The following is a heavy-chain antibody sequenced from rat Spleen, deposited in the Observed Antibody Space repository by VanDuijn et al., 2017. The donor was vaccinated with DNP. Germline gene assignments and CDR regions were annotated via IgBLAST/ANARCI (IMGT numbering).Heavy chain of an antibody. D-gene: IGHD1-2*01. J-gene: IGHJ2*01. Sequence: EVQLVESGGDLVQPGRSLKLSCVASGFTFNNKWMTWIRQVPGKGLEWVASITSSGGGTYYRDSVKGRFTISRDNANRTLYLQMDSLRSEDTATYYCARHRAIAAIWDYWGQGVMVTVSS. CDR2: ITSSGGGT. V-gene: IGHV5-31*01. CDR1: GFTFNNKW. CDR3: ARHRAIAAIWDY.